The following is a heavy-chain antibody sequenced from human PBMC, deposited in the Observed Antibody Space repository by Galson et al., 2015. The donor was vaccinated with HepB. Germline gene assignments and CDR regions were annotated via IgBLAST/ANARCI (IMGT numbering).Heavy chain of an antibody. D-gene: IGHD6-19*01. CDR1: GYSFPSYW. V-gene: IGHV5-10-1*01. CDR3: ARAQWLVPGNYYYCGMDA. J-gene: IGHJ6*02. CDR2: IDPSDSYT. Sequence: QSGAEVKKPGEPLKISCTGSGYSFPSYWIGWVRQMPGKGLEWMGRIDPSDSYTNYSPSFQGHVTISADKSISTAYLQWSSLKASDTAMYYCARAQWLVPGNYYYCGMDAWGQGTTVTVSS.